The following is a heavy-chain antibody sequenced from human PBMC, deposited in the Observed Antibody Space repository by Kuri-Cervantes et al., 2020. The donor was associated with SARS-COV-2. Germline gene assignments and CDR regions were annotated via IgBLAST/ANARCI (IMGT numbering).Heavy chain of an antibody. J-gene: IGHJ4*02. Sequence: SQTLSLTCAVYGGSFSGYYWSWIRQPPGKGLEWIGEINHSGSTNYNPSLKSRVTISVDTSKNQFSLKLSCVTAADTAVYYCARQGPYCGGDCYPRPIDYWGQGTLVTVSS. CDR2: INHSGST. V-gene: IGHV4-34*01. D-gene: IGHD2-21*01. CDR3: ARQGPYCGGDCYPRPIDY. CDR1: GGSFSGYY.